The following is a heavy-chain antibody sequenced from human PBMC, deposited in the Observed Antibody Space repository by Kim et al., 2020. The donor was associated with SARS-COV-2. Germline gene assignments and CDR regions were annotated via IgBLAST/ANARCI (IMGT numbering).Heavy chain of an antibody. Sequence: GGSLRLSCAASGFTFSSYSMHWVRQAPGKGLEWVSYISSSSSTIYYADSVKGRFTISRDNAKNSLYLQMNSLRDEDTAVYYCARDRGRAYGTSQYFDDWGQGTLVTVSS. CDR1: GFTFSSYS. CDR2: ISSSSSTI. CDR3: ARDRGRAYGTSQYFDD. V-gene: IGHV3-48*02. D-gene: IGHD2-21*01. J-gene: IGHJ4*02.